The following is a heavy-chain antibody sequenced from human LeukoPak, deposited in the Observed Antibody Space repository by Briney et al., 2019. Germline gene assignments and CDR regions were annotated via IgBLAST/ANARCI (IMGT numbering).Heavy chain of an antibody. D-gene: IGHD6-19*01. CDR3: AISIAVAGTFDY. Sequence: PGGSLRLSCAASGFTFSSYWMSWVRQAPGKGLEGVSGINWNGGSTGYADSVKGRFTISRDNAKNSLYLQMNSLRAEDTALYYCAISIAVAGTFDYWGQGTLVTVSS. CDR1: GFTFSSYW. V-gene: IGHV3-20*04. J-gene: IGHJ4*02. CDR2: INWNGGST.